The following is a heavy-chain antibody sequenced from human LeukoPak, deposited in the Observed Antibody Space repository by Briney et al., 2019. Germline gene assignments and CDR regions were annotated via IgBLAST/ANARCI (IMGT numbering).Heavy chain of an antibody. CDR2: IYYSGST. D-gene: IGHD6-13*01. V-gene: IGHV4-39*07. CDR1: GGSISSYY. Sequence: SETLSLTCTVSGGSISSYYWSWIRQPPGKGLEWIGSIYYSGSTYYNPSVKSRVTISVDTSKNQFSLKLSSVTAADTAVYYCARTQRQQLVHMDVWGKGTTVTVSS. J-gene: IGHJ6*03. CDR3: ARTQRQQLVHMDV.